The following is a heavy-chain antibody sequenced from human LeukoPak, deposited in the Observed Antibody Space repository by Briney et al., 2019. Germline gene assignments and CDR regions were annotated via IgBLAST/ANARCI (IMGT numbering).Heavy chain of an antibody. D-gene: IGHD2-2*01. J-gene: IGHJ6*02. CDR2: ISGSGDST. CDR3: ASSRSTSLNYGMDV. V-gene: IGHV3-23*01. Sequence: PGGSLRLSCAASGLTVSTYAMNWVRQAPGKGLEWVSAISGSGDSTFYADSVKGRFIISRDNSKNTLYLQMNSLRAEDTAVYYCASSRSTSLNYGMDVWGQGTTVTVSS. CDR1: GLTVSTYA.